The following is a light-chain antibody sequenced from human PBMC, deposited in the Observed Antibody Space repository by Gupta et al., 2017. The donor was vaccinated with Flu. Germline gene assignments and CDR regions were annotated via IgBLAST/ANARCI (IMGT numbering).Light chain of an antibody. CDR3: QHQCSPPVP. Sequence: YFCCQQQNPRQAPKLFIYGASNSDRGVANVFSGSGVGTDFTLPISRREAEDFALYYCQHQCSPPVPVGQGTKVEI. CDR2: GAS. V-gene: IGKV3-20*01. J-gene: IGKJ1*01. CDR1: Y.